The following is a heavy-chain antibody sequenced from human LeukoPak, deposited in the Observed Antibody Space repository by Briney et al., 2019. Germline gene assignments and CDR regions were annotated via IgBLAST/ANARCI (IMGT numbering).Heavy chain of an antibody. Sequence: ASVKVSCKASGYTFTSYGISWVRQAPGQGLEWMGWISAYNGNTNYAQKLQGRVTMTTDTSTSTAYMELRSLRSDDTAVYYCARDPSSYSSGWYVYWGQGTLVTVSS. J-gene: IGHJ4*02. D-gene: IGHD6-19*01. CDR2: ISAYNGNT. CDR1: GYTFTSYG. V-gene: IGHV1-18*01. CDR3: ARDPSSYSSGWYVY.